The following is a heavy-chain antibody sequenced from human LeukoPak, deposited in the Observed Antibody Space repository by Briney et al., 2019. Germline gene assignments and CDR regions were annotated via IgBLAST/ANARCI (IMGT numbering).Heavy chain of an antibody. CDR1: GFTFSNYG. D-gene: IGHD6-13*01. V-gene: IGHV3-23*01. CDR2: ISGSGGST. J-gene: IGHJ4*02. Sequence: PGRSLRLSCAASGFTFSNYGMHWVRQAPGKGLEWVSAISGSGGSTYYADSVKGRFTISRDNSKNTLYLQMNSLRAEDTAVYYCAKDLSMGSSWYPLGYWGQGTLVTVSS. CDR3: AKDLSMGSSWYPLGY.